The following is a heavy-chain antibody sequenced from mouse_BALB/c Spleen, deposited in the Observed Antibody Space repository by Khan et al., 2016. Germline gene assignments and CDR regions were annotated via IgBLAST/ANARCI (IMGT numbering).Heavy chain of an antibody. V-gene: IGHV9-3*02. Sequence: QIQLVQSGPELKKPGETVKISCKASGHTFTNYGVHWVKQAPGKGLKWMGWINPNTGAPTYVAEFKGMFAFSLETSASSAFLPIDNLKNEDMATYVCARCYGNNAFDYWGQGTTVTVSS. J-gene: IGHJ4*01. CDR1: GHTFTNYG. D-gene: IGHD2-1*01. CDR3: ARCYGNNAFDY. CDR2: INPNTGAP.